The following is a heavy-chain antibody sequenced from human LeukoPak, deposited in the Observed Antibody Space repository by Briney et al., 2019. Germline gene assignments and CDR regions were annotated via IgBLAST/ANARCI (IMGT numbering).Heavy chain of an antibody. Sequence: PGGSLRLSCAASGFTFSDYYMSWIRQAPGKGLEWVSYISSSGTTIYYADSVKGRFTISRDNAKNSLYLQMNSLRAEDTALYYCAKSLRYFDWLSYAFDYWGQGTLVTVSS. V-gene: IGHV3-11*01. CDR3: AKSLRYFDWLSYAFDY. J-gene: IGHJ4*02. CDR2: ISSSGTTI. CDR1: GFTFSDYY. D-gene: IGHD3-9*01.